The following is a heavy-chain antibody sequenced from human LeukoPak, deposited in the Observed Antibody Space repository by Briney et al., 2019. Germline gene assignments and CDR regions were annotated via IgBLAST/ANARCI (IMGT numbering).Heavy chain of an antibody. CDR2: IIGGAGGT. CDR1: GFSFSSHG. D-gene: IGHD6-19*01. V-gene: IGHV3-23*01. J-gene: IGHJ4*02. Sequence: GGSLRLSCAASGFSFSSHGMSWVRQAPGKGLEWVSGIIGGAGGTYYADSVKGRFTISRDNSKNTLYLQMNSLRPEDTAMYFCAKDVVGQQWLENYWGQGTLVTVSS. CDR3: AKDVVGQQWLENY.